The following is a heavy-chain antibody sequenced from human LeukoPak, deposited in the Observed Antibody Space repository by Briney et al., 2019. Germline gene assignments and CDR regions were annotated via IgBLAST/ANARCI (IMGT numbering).Heavy chain of an antibody. CDR2: IGAYNGNT. D-gene: IGHD3-9*01. CDR1: GYTFTSYG. J-gene: IGHJ4*02. V-gene: IGHV1-18*01. Sequence: GASVKVSCKASGYTFTSYGISWVRQAPGQGLEWMGWIGAYNGNTNYVQKLQGRVTMATDTSTSTAYMELRSLRSDDTAVYYCARAAYNVLTGYYRVWGQGTLVTVSS. CDR3: ARAAYNVLTGYYRV.